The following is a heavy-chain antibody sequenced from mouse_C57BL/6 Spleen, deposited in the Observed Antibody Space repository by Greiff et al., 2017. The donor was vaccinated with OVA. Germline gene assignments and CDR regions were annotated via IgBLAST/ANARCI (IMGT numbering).Heavy chain of an antibody. V-gene: IGHV1-64*01. CDR1: GYTFTSYW. CDR2: IHPNSGST. CDR3: TTLSQYYFDY. Sequence: QVQLQQPGAELVKPGASVKLSCKASGYTFTSYWMHWVKQRPGQGLEWIGMIHPNSGSTNYNEKFKSKATMTADTSSNTAYLQLSSLTSEDTAVYYCTTLSQYYFDYWGQGTTLTVSS. D-gene: IGHD1-1*01. J-gene: IGHJ2*01.